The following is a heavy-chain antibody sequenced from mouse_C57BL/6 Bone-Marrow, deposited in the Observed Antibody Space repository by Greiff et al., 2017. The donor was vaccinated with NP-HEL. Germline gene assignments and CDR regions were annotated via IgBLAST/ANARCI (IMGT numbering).Heavy chain of an antibody. D-gene: IGHD2-5*01. CDR3: AKIPYYSNYEFAY. V-gene: IGHV5-4*03. J-gene: IGHJ3*01. Sequence: EVKLVESGGGLVKPGGSLKLSCAASGFTFSSYAMSWVRQTPEKRLEWVATISDGGSYTYYPDNVKGRFTISRDNAKNNLYLQMSHLKSEDTAMYYCAKIPYYSNYEFAYWGQGTLVTVSA. CDR2: ISDGGSYT. CDR1: GFTFSSYA.